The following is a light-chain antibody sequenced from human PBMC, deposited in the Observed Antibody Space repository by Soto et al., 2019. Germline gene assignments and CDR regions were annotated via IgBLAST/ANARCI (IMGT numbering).Light chain of an antibody. J-gene: IGKJ1*01. Sequence: DIVMTQSQATMSVSPGERATLSCRASESVSSKLVWYQKKPGQAPRLLIHDASHRATCIPARFSGSGSGTEFILIISSVESEDFAVYYCQENNTWPCTFGQGTKVESK. CDR1: ESVSSK. CDR2: DAS. CDR3: QENNTWPCT. V-gene: IGKV3-15*01.